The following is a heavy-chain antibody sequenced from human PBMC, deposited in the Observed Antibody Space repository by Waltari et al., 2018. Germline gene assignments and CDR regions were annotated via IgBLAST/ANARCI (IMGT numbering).Heavy chain of an antibody. CDR2: IKQDGSEK. CDR3: ARGGLDSSWYWRN. Sequence: EVQLVESGGGLVQPGGSLRLSCAASGFTLRRHWMTWVRQAPGKGLEWVANIKQDGSEKYYVDSVKGRFTISRDNAKSSLYLQMESLRGDDTAVYYCARGGLDSSWYWRNWGQGTLVTVSS. J-gene: IGHJ4*02. V-gene: IGHV3-7*04. CDR1: GFTLRRHW. D-gene: IGHD6-13*01.